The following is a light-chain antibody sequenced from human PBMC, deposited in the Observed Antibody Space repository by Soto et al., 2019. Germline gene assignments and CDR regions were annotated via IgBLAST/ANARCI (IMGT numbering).Light chain of an antibody. J-gene: IGKJ2*01. V-gene: IGKV3-15*01. CDR2: GAS. CDR1: QSVGSN. Sequence: DIAMTQSPATLSVSPGERATLSCRASQSVGSNLAWYQQKPGQAPRVLIYGASTRATGVPARFSGSGSETEFTLTISSLQSEDFAVYCCQQYHNWPRYTFGQGTKLEIK. CDR3: QQYHNWPRYT.